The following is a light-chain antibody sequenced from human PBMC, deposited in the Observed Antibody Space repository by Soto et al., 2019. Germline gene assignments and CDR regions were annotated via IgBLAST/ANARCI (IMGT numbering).Light chain of an antibody. CDR3: QQYGGSPRT. Sequence: EIVLTQSPGTLSLSPGERGTLSCRASQSVSSGYLAWYQQKPGQAPRLLIYDASSRATGIPDRFSGSGSGTDFTLTISRLEPEEFAVYYCQQYGGSPRTFGQGTKVDIK. CDR1: QSVSSGY. CDR2: DAS. V-gene: IGKV3-20*01. J-gene: IGKJ1*01.